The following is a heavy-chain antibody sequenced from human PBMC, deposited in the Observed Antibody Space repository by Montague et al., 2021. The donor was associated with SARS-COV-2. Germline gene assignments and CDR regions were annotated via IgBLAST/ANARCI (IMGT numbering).Heavy chain of an antibody. Sequence: SETLSLTCTVSGGSLTGYFWSWIRQAPGKTLEWLGYVHFSGITNXXPSFKSRVDISVDTSKSQLSLRLAAVTAADTAVYFCASAVSTGTYTFDHWGHGVLVTVSS. J-gene: IGHJ4*01. CDR3: ASAVSTGTYTFDH. V-gene: IGHV4-59*01. D-gene: IGHD1-26*01. CDR1: GGSLTGYF. CDR2: VHFSGIT.